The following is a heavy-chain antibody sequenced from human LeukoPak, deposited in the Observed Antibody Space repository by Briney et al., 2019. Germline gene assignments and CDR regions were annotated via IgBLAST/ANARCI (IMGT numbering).Heavy chain of an antibody. J-gene: IGHJ4*02. CDR1: AYTFTSYD. CDR2: MNPNSGNT. CDR3: ARGSFVASEDTYVDY. V-gene: IGHV1-8*03. D-gene: IGHD2-15*01. Sequence: ASVKVSCKASAYTFTSYDINWVRQATGQGLEWMGWMNPNSGNTGYAQKFQGRVTITRNTSISTAYMELSSLRSEDTAVYYCARGSFVASEDTYVDYWGQGTLVTVSS.